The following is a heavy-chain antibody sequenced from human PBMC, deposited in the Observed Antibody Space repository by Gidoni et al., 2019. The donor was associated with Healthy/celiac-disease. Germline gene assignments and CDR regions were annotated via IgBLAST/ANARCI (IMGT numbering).Heavy chain of an antibody. V-gene: IGHV4-34*01. CDR1: GGSFSGYS. CDR3: LAQRGY. CDR2: INHSGST. Sequence: QVQLQQWGAGLLKPSETMSLTCAVYGGSFSGYSWRWIRQPPGKGLDWIGEINHSGSTNYSPSLKSRVTISVDTSKTQSSLKLSSVTASDTAVYYCLAQRGYWGQGTLVTVSS. J-gene: IGHJ4*02.